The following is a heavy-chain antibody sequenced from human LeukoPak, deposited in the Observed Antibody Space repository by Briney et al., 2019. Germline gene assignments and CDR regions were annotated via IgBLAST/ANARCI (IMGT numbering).Heavy chain of an antibody. CDR1: GYTLTSYD. V-gene: IGHV1-8*03. Sequence: RASVKVSCKASGYTLTSYDINWVRQATGQGLEWMGWMNPNSGNTGYAQKFQGRVTITTDESTSTAYMELSSLRSEDTAVYYCARDHGYSYGYYSDYWGQGTLVTVSS. CDR2: MNPNSGNT. J-gene: IGHJ4*02. D-gene: IGHD5-18*01. CDR3: ARDHGYSYGYYSDY.